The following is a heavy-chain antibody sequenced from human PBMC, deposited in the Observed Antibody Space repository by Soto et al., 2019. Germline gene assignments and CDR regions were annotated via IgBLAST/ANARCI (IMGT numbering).Heavy chain of an antibody. Sequence: PSETLSLTCAVSGGSISSGGYSWSWIRQPPGKGLEWIGNIYHSGSTYYNPSLKSRVTISVDTSKNQFSLKLSSVTAADTAVYYCARHTPAISISDHWGQGTLVTVSS. CDR1: GGSISSGGYS. J-gene: IGHJ4*02. D-gene: IGHD2-15*01. V-gene: IGHV4-30-2*03. CDR2: IYHSGST. CDR3: ARHTPAISISDH.